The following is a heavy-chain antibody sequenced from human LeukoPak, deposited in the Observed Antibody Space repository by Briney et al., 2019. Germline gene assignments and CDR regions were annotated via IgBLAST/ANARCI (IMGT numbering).Heavy chain of an antibody. CDR1: GGSFSGSY. V-gene: IGHV4-34*01. Sequence: SETLSLTCAVYGGSFSGSYWSWIRQPPGKGLEWVGEINHSGSTNYNPSLKSRVTISVDTSKNQFSLKLSSVTAADTAVYYCARASDYANWFDPWGQETLVTVSS. D-gene: IGHD4-17*01. CDR3: ARASDYANWFDP. J-gene: IGHJ5*02. CDR2: INHSGST.